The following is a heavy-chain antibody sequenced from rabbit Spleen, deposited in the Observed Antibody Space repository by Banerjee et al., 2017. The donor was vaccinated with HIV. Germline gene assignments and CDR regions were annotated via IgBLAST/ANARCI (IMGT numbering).Heavy chain of an antibody. CDR1: GFSFSSSYY. Sequence: QERLVESGGDLVKPEGSLTLTCTASGFSFSSSYYMCWVRQAPGKGPEWIACIYTGSGNTYYASWAKGRFTCSKTSSTTVTLQMTSLTVADTATYFCARDTGSSFSSYGMDLWGPGTLVTVS. D-gene: IGHD8-1*01. J-gene: IGHJ6*01. CDR2: IYTGSGNT. CDR3: ARDTGSSFSSYGMDL. V-gene: IGHV1S45*01.